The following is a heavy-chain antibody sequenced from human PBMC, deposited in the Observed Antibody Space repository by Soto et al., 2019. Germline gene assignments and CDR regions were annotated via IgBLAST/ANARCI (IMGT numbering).Heavy chain of an antibody. CDR1: GGSISSGDYY. V-gene: IGHV4-30-4*01. CDR2: SYYSGST. J-gene: IGHJ6*02. Sequence: QVQLQESGPGLVKPSQTLSLTCTVSGGSISSGDYYWSWIRQPPGKGMEWIGYSYYSGSTNYNPSLKSRVTKPVDTSKNLFSLKLSSVTAADTAVYYCAIDRVITTTIIVDPQLFSYYGMDVWGQGTTVTVSS. D-gene: IGHD3-22*01. CDR3: AIDRVITTTIIVDPQLFSYYGMDV.